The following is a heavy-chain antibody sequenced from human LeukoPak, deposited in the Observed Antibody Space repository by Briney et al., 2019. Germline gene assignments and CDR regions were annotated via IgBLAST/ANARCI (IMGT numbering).Heavy chain of an antibody. Sequence: GGSLRLSCAASGFTFSSYAMSWVRQAPGKGLEWVSAISGSGGSTYYADSVKGRFTISRDNSKNSLYLQMNSLRAEDTAVYYCARGKMATIGYFDYWGQGTLVTVSS. CDR3: ARGKMATIGYFDY. CDR1: GFTFSSYA. V-gene: IGHV3-23*01. D-gene: IGHD5-24*01. CDR2: ISGSGGST. J-gene: IGHJ4*02.